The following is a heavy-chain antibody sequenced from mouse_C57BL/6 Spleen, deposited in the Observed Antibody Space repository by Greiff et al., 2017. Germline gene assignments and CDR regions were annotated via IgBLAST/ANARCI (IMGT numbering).Heavy chain of an antibody. CDR3: ARRIYYDYYFDY. J-gene: IGHJ2*01. V-gene: IGHV1-52*01. Sequence: QVQLQQSGAELVRPGSSVKLSCKASGYTFTSYWMHWVKQRPIQGLEWIGNIDPSDSETHYNQKFKDKATLTVDKSSSTDYMQLSSLTSEDSAVYYCARRIYYDYYFDYWGQGTTLTVSS. CDR2: IDPSDSET. CDR1: GYTFTSYW. D-gene: IGHD2-4*01.